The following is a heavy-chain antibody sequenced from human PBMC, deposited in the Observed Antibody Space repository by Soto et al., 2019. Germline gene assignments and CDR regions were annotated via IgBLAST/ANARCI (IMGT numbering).Heavy chain of an antibody. D-gene: IGHD3-22*01. J-gene: IGHJ6*03. V-gene: IGHV4-39*01. CDR1: GDSINSDKYY. CDR3: AGGGSIVVATRRRMDV. Sequence: SETLSLTCSVSGDSINSDKYYWGWIRQPPGKGLEWIGSTYFRGNTYYNPSLQTRVTISLDKYKNQFSLKLNSVTAADSALYYCAGGGSIVVATRRRMDVWGKGTTVTVSS. CDR2: TYFRGNT.